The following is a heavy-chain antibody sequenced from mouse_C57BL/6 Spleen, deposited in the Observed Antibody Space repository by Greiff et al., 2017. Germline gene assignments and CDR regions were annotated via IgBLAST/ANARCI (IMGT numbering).Heavy chain of an antibody. Sequence: VQLQQSGPELVKPGASVKISCKASGYTFTDYYMNWVKQSHGKSLEWIGDINPNNGGTSYNQKFKGKATLTVDKSSSTAYMELRSLTSEDSAVYYCAEGAFDYYGRYYAMDYWGQGTSVTVSS. CDR1: GYTFTDYY. V-gene: IGHV1-26*01. CDR2: INPNNGGT. CDR3: AEGAFDYYGRYYAMDY. J-gene: IGHJ4*01. D-gene: IGHD1-1*01.